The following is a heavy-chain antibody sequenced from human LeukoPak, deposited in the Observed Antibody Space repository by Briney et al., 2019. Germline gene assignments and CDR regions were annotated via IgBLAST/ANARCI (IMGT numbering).Heavy chain of an antibody. J-gene: IGHJ5*02. CDR1: GGSISSSNW. Sequence: SGTLSLTCAVSGGSISSSNWWSWVRQPPGKGLEWIGEIYHSGSTNYNPSLKSRVTISVDKSKNQFSLKLSSVTAADTAVYYCAREGQGGGSNPMENWFDPWGQGTLVTVSS. CDR2: IYHSGST. D-gene: IGHD4-11*01. V-gene: IGHV4-4*02. CDR3: AREGQGGGSNPMENWFDP.